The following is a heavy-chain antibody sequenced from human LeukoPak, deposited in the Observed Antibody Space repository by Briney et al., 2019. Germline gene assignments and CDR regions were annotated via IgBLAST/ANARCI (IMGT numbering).Heavy chain of an antibody. CDR1: GFTFDDYA. CDR2: ISWNSGSI. Sequence: GGSLRLSCAASGFTFDDYAMHWVRQAPGKGLEWVSGISWNSGSIGYADSVKGRFTISRDNAKNSLYLQMNSLRAEDTAVYYCARDELFIAAAGIDYWGQGTLVTVSS. D-gene: IGHD6-13*01. V-gene: IGHV3-9*01. J-gene: IGHJ4*02. CDR3: ARDELFIAAAGIDY.